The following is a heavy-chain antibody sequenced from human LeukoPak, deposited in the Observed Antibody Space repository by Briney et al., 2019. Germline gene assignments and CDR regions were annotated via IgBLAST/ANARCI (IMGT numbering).Heavy chain of an antibody. CDR2: IYPGDSHS. J-gene: IGHJ5*02. D-gene: IGHD6-19*01. Sequence: GESLKISCKGSGYTFTNYWIGWVRQMAGKGLEWMGIIYPGDSHSRYSPSFQGQVTISADKSISTVYLQWSSLKASDTAMYYCAYGSSGWHWFDPWGQGTLVTVSS. CDR3: AYGSSGWHWFDP. V-gene: IGHV5-51*01. CDR1: GYTFTNYW.